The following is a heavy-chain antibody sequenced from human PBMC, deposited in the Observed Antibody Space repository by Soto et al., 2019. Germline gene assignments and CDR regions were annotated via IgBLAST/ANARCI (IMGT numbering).Heavy chain of an antibody. CDR2: IVPIFGTA. CDR3: ARDRTYCGCDCWDGMDV. Sequence: QVQLVQSGAEVKKPGSSVKVSCKASGGTFSSYAISWVRQAPGQGLEWMGGIVPIFGTANYAQKFQGRVTITADESTSTADMELSSLRSEDTAVYYCARDRTYCGCDCWDGMDVWGQGTTVTVSS. V-gene: IGHV1-69*12. J-gene: IGHJ6*02. CDR1: GGTFSSYA. D-gene: IGHD2-21*02.